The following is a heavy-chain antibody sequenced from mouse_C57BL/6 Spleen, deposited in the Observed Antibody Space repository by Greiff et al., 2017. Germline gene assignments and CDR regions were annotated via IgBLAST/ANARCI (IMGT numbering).Heavy chain of an antibody. V-gene: IGHV1-52*01. CDR3: AIPYYYGSHWYFDV. D-gene: IGHD1-1*01. CDR2: IDPSDSET. CDR1: GYTFTSYW. J-gene: IGHJ1*03. Sequence: QVQLQQSGAELVRPGSSVKLSCKASGYTFTSYWMHWVKQRPIQGLEWIGNIDPSDSETHYNQKFKDKATLTVDKSSSTAYMQLSSLTSEDSAVXYCAIPYYYGSHWYFDVWGTGTTLTVSS.